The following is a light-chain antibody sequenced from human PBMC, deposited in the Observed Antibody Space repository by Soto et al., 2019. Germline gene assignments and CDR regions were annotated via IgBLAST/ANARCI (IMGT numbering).Light chain of an antibody. CDR3: SSYAGSNNL. V-gene: IGLV2-8*01. CDR1: SSDVGGYDF. J-gene: IGLJ2*01. Sequence: QSALTQPPSASGSPGQSVTISCTGTSSDVGGYDFVSWYQQHAVKAPKLLLYEVAKRPSGVPDRFSGSKSGNTASLTVSGLQAEDEADYYCSSYAGSNNLFGGGTKLTVL. CDR2: EVA.